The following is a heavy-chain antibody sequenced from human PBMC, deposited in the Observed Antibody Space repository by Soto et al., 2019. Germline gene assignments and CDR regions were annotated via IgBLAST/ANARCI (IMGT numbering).Heavy chain of an antibody. CDR1: GYSFAGYW. CDR2: IDPSAYQT. D-gene: IGHD3-22*01. J-gene: IGHJ4*02. V-gene: IGHV5-10-1*01. Sequence: LGGSLKISCKRPGYSFAGYWITWVRQDPGKGVESVGRIDPSAYQTYYSPSLHGPVTMTVTKSITTVFLQWSSLRASDTAMYYCARQIYDSDTGPNFQYSFDSWGQGTPVTVSS. CDR3: ARQIYDSDTGPNFQYSFDS.